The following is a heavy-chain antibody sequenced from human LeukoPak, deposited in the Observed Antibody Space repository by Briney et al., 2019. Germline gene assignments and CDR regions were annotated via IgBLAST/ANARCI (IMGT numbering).Heavy chain of an antibody. CDR2: IYHSDNT. Sequence: SETLSLTCTVSGGSISSGGYYWSWLRQPPGKGLEWIGYIYHSDNTYYNPSLKSRVTISVDTSKNQFSLKLSSVTAADTAVYYCAREKGTMVRGVKWFDPWGQGTLVTVSS. J-gene: IGHJ5*02. D-gene: IGHD3-10*01. CDR3: AREKGTMVRGVKWFDP. V-gene: IGHV4-61*08. CDR1: GGSISSGGYY.